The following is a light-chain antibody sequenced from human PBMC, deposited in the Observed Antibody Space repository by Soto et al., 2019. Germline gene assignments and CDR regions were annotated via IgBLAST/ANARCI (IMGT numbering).Light chain of an antibody. CDR3: QQRGDWPPIT. Sequence: EIVLTQSPATLSLSPGERAILSCRASRSVVSFLAWFQQKPGQPPRLLIYNSSNRTTGIPARFSGSGSGTDFTLTISSLEPEDFAVYYCQQRGDWPPITFGQGTRLEI. V-gene: IGKV3-11*01. J-gene: IGKJ5*01. CDR1: RSVVSF. CDR2: NSS.